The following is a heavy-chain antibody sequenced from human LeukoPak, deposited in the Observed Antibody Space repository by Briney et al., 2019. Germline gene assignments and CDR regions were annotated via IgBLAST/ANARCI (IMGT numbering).Heavy chain of an antibody. J-gene: IGHJ5*02. CDR2: ISGSGGST. D-gene: IGHD3-22*01. Sequence: GGSLRLSCAASGFTFSGYAMSWVRQAPGKGLEWVSAISGSGGSTYYADSVKGRFTISRDNSKNTLYLQMNSLRAEDTAVYYCAKDTYDSSGYPQWFDPWGQGTLVTVSS. CDR3: AKDTYDSSGYPQWFDP. CDR1: GFTFSGYA. V-gene: IGHV3-23*01.